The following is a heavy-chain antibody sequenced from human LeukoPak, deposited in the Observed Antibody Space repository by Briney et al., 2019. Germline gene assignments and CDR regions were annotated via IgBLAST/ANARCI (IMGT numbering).Heavy chain of an antibody. CDR2: ISWNSGSI. D-gene: IGHD3-16*01. CDR1: GFTFDDYA. Sequence: GGSLRLSCAASGFTFDDYAMHWVRQAPGKGLEWVSGISWNSGSIGYADSVKGRFTISRDNAKNSLYLQMNSLRAEDTALYYCAKGGLIYDLGWTPFDPWGQGTLVTVSS. CDR3: AKGGLIYDLGWTPFDP. V-gene: IGHV3-9*01. J-gene: IGHJ5*02.